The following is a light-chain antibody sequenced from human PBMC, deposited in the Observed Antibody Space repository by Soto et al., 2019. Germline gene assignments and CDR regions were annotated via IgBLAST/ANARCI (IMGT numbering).Light chain of an antibody. Sequence: QSVLTQDASVSGSPGQSIAISCTGTSSDVGGYNYVSWYQHHPGKAPKLIIYDVFIRPSGVSDRFSGSKSGNTASLTISALQAEDEADYYCTSWTSTSTDVFGSGTKVTVL. J-gene: IGLJ1*01. CDR1: SSDVGGYNY. V-gene: IGLV2-14*03. CDR2: DVF. CDR3: TSWTSTSTDV.